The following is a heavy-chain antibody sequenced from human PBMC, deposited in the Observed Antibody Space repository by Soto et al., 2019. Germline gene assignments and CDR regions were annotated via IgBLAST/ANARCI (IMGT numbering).Heavy chain of an antibody. CDR2: ISGYNGDT. Sequence: QGQLVQSGPEVKKPGASVKVSCKTSGYTFSRYGISWVRQAPGQGLEWMGWISGYNGDTNYAQKVQGRVTMTIDTSTYTAYMELRSLTSDDTAIYYCAKNGQPPYYYYGMDVWGRGTTVTVSS. V-gene: IGHV1-18*01. CDR3: AKNGQPPYYYYGMDV. D-gene: IGHD2-8*01. J-gene: IGHJ6*02. CDR1: GYTFSRYG.